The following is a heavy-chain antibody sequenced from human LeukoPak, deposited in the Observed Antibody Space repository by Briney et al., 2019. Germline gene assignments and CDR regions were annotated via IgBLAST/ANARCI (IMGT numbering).Heavy chain of an antibody. Sequence: GGSLRLSCAASGFTFSSYGMSWVRQAPGKGLEWVSAISGSGGSTYYADPVKGRFTICRDNSKNTLYLHMNSLRAEDTAVYYCARAPYEGVTAYVDYWGQGTLVTVSS. CDR1: GFTFSSYG. CDR3: ARAPYEGVTAYVDY. V-gene: IGHV3-23*01. CDR2: ISGSGGST. J-gene: IGHJ4*02. D-gene: IGHD2-21*02.